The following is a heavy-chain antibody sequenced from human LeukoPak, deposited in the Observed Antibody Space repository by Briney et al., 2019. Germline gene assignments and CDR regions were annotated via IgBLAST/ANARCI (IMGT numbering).Heavy chain of an antibody. D-gene: IGHD1-26*01. CDR3: ARDREQPAGVNWFDP. Sequence: PSETLSLTCTVSGGSISSGGYCWSWIRQHPGKGLEWIGYIYYSGSTYYNPSLKSRVTISVDTSKNQFSLKLSSVTAADTAEYYCARDREQPAGVNWFDPWGQGTLVTVSS. CDR1: GGSISSGGYC. J-gene: IGHJ5*02. CDR2: IYYSGST. V-gene: IGHV4-31*03.